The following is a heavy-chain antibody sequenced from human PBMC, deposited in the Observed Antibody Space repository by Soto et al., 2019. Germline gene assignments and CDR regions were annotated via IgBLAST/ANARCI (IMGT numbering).Heavy chain of an antibody. D-gene: IGHD3-3*01. Sequence: QLQLQESGSGLVKPSQTLSLTCAVSGGSISSGGYSWSWIRQPPGKGLEWIGYIYHSGSTYYNPSLKSRVTISVDRSKNQFSLKLSCVTAADTAVYYCARVLRFNYYYYYGMDVWGQGTTVTVSS. CDR2: IYHSGST. J-gene: IGHJ6*02. CDR1: GGSISSGGYS. CDR3: ARVLRFNYYYYYGMDV. V-gene: IGHV4-30-2*01.